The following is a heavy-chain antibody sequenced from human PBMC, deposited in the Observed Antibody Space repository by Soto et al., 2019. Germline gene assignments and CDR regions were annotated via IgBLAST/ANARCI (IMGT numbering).Heavy chain of an antibody. Sequence: ASVKVSCKASGYTFTSYDINWVRQATGQGLEWMGWMNPNSGNTGYAQKFQGRVTMTRNTSISTAYMELSSLRSEDTAVYYCARVEKGVAATREYYYYYMDVWGKGTTVTVSS. CDR1: GYTFTSYD. D-gene: IGHD2-15*01. CDR2: MNPNSGNT. J-gene: IGHJ6*03. V-gene: IGHV1-8*01. CDR3: ARVEKGVAATREYYYYYMDV.